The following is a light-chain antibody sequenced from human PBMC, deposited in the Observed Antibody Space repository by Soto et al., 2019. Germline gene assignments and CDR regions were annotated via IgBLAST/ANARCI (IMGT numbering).Light chain of an antibody. CDR1: QSVSSSY. CDR3: QQYGSSQS. Sequence: EIVLTQSPGTLSLSPGERATLSCRASQSVSSSYLAWYQQTPGQAPRLLIYAAYSGAAGIPERCSSSWAGTDFTLTSSRLEHDDSAVYYCQQYGSSQSFGQGTKVEIK. CDR2: AAY. J-gene: IGKJ1*01. V-gene: IGKV3-20*01.